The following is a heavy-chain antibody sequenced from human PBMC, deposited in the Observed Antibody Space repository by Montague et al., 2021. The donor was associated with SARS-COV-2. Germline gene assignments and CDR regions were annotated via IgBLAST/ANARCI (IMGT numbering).Heavy chain of an antibody. J-gene: IGHJ5*02. CDR2: VHYSVKT. CDR1: GVSVKNYY. CDR3: ARNHISTMYGYSCFDP. Sequence: SETLSLTCTVSGVSVKNYYWSWIRQPPGKGLEWIGYVHYSVKTKSNPSLQNPISISLDASKNQFYLSLTSVTSADAAVYYCARNHISTMYGYSCFDPWGRGALVTVSS. D-gene: IGHD1-14*01. V-gene: IGHV4-59*02.